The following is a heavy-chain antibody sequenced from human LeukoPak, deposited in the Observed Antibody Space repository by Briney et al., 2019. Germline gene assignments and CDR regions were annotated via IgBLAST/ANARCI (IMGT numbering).Heavy chain of an antibody. D-gene: IGHD3-10*01. J-gene: IGHJ3*02. CDR3: GRFGDAFDI. CDR2: ISGNGGST. CDR1: GFTFSSYV. Sequence: PGGSLRLSCSASGFTFSSYVLHWVRQAPGKGLEDVSAISGNGGSTYYVDSVKGRFTISRDNAKNTLYLQMSSLRPEDTAIYYCGRFGDAFDIWGQGTMVTVSS. V-gene: IGHV3-64D*06.